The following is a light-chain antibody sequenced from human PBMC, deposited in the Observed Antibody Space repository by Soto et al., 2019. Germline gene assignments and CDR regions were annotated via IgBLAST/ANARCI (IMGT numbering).Light chain of an antibody. Sequence: EIVLTQSPGTLSLSPGERATLSCRASQSVSSSYLAWYQQKPGQAPRLHIYGASSRATGIPDRFSGSGSGTDFTLTISRLEPEDFSVYYCHQYGSTFGQGTKVEI. CDR3: HQYGST. CDR1: QSVSSSY. CDR2: GAS. J-gene: IGKJ1*01. V-gene: IGKV3-20*01.